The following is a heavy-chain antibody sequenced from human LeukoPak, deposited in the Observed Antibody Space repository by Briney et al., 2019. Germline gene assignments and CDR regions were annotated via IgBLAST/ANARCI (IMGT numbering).Heavy chain of an antibody. Sequence: GGSLRLSCAASGFTLSTYSMHWVRQAPGKGLEWVSSIDTTGAAIYYADSVKGRFTISRDNAKNSLYLQMNTLRAEDTAVYYCARPDYWGQGTLVTVSS. CDR3: ARPDY. V-gene: IGHV3-21*01. CDR1: GFTLSTYS. J-gene: IGHJ4*02. CDR2: IDTTGAAI.